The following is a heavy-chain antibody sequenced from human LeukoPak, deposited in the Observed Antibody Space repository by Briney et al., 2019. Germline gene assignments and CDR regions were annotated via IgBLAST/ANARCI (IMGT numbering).Heavy chain of an antibody. D-gene: IGHD1-26*01. J-gene: IGHJ3*01. V-gene: IGHV1-69*13. Sequence: GASVKVSCKASGGTFSSYAISWVRQAPGQGLEWMGGIIPTFGTANYAQKFQGRVTITADESTSTAYMELSSLRSEDTAVYYCARGHREWAVGVSYSGEAFDFWGQGTMVTVSS. CDR2: IIPTFGTA. CDR1: GGTFSSYA. CDR3: ARGHREWAVGVSYSGEAFDF.